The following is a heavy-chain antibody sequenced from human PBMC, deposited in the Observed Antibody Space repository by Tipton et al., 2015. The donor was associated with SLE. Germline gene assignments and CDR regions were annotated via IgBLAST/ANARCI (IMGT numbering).Heavy chain of an antibody. V-gene: IGHV3-30*04. J-gene: IGHJ4*02. D-gene: IGHD1-26*01. CDR2: ISYDGSNK. Sequence: SLRLSCAASGFTFSSYAMHWVRQAPGKGLEWVAVISYDGSNKYYADSVKGRFTISRDDSTNTVYLQMNSLRAEDTATYYCAKVSTGVVGAFNYWGQGTLVTVSS. CDR1: GFTFSSYA. CDR3: AKVSTGVVGAFNY.